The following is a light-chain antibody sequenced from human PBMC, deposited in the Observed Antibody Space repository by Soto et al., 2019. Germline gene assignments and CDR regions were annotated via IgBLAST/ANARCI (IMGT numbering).Light chain of an antibody. CDR1: QSVSSY. V-gene: IGKV3-11*01. J-gene: IGKJ4*01. CDR2: DTS. CDR3: QQRSKSWLT. Sequence: EIVLTQSPATLSLSPGERATLSCRASQSVSSYLAWYQQRPGQAPRLLIYDTSNRATGIPARFSGSGSETDFTLTISSLGPEDFAVYYCQQRSKSWLTFGGGTKVAIK.